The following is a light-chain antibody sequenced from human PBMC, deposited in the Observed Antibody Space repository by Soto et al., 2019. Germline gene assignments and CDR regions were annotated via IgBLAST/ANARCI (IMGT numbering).Light chain of an antibody. CDR3: QQYGDSPPT. CDR2: GTS. V-gene: IGKV3-20*01. Sequence: DIVLTQSPGTLSLSPGERATLSCRASKTFASNYLAWYQQRPGRAPTLLIYGTSTRALGVPARFVGSGSGTDFTLPITRLEPDDFAVYICQQYGDSPPTFGGGT. CDR1: KTFASNY. J-gene: IGKJ4*01.